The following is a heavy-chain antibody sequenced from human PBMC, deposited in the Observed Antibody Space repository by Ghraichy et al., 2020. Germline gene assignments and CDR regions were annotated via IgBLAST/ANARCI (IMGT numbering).Heavy chain of an antibody. D-gene: IGHD3-22*01. Sequence: ASVKVSCKASGYTFTSYGISWVRQAPGQGLEWMGWISAYNGNTNYAQKLQGRVTMTTDTSTSTAYMELRSLRSDDTAVYYCARDWGITMIVVVNYGMDVWGQGTTVTVSS. J-gene: IGHJ6*02. CDR3: ARDWGITMIVVVNYGMDV. CDR2: ISAYNGNT. CDR1: GYTFTSYG. V-gene: IGHV1-18*01.